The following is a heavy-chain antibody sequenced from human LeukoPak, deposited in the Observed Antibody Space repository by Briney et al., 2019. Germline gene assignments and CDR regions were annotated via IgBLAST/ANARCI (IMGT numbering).Heavy chain of an antibody. D-gene: IGHD3-10*01. CDR1: GGSFSGYY. CDR2: INHSGST. Sequence: PSKTLSLTCAVYGGSFSGYYWSWIRQPPGKGLEWIGEINHSGSTNYNPPLKSRVTISVDTSKNQFSLKLSSVTAADTAVYYCARGEGYGSGSYQKYYFDYWGQGTLVTVSS. J-gene: IGHJ4*02. V-gene: IGHV4-34*01. CDR3: ARGEGYGSGSYQKYYFDY.